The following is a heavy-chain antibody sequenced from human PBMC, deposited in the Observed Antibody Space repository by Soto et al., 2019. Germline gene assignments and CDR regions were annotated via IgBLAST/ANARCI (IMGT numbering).Heavy chain of an antibody. CDR2: ISYDGSNK. J-gene: IGHJ4*02. D-gene: IGHD1-20*01. V-gene: IGHV3-30-3*01. CDR3: ASAQYNWNDVFDY. Sequence: QVQLVESGGGVVQPGRSLRLSCAASGFTFSSYAMHWVRQAPGKGLEWVAVISYDGSNKYYADSVKGRFTISRDNSKNTLYLQMNSLRAEDTAVYYCASAQYNWNDVFDYWGQGTLVTVSS. CDR1: GFTFSSYA.